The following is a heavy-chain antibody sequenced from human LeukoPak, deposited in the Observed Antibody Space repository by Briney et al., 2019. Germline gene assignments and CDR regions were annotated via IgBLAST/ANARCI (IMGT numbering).Heavy chain of an antibody. J-gene: IGHJ3*02. CDR2: INSDGSST. V-gene: IGHV3-74*01. Sequence: GGSLRLSCAASGFTFSSYWMHWVRQAPGKGLVWVSRINSDGSSTTYADSVKGRFTISRDNAKNTLYLQMNSLRAEDTAVYYCASTRTYDAFDIWGQGTMVTVSS. CDR3: ASTRTYDAFDI. D-gene: IGHD2-15*01. CDR1: GFTFSSYW.